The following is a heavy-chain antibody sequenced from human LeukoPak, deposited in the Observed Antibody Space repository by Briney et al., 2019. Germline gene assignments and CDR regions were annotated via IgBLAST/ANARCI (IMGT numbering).Heavy chain of an antibody. D-gene: IGHD6-19*01. V-gene: IGHV4-34*01. Sequence: SETLSLTCAVYGGSFSGYHWSWIRQPPGKGLEWIGEINHSGSTNYNPSLKSRVTISVDTSKNQFSLKLSSVTAADTAVYYCARGTKGGSGWYAYFQHWGQGTLVTVSS. CDR3: ARGTKGGSGWYAYFQH. CDR2: INHSGST. CDR1: GGSFSGYH. J-gene: IGHJ1*01.